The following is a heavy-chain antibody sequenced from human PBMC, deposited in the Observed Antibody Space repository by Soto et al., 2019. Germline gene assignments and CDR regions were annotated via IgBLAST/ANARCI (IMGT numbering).Heavy chain of an antibody. CDR3: AREKGDIVVVVAATLGAGYFDY. J-gene: IGHJ4*02. V-gene: IGHV1-18*01. CDR1: GYTFTSYG. CDR2: ISAYNGNT. Sequence: QVQLVQSGAEVKKPGASVKVSCKASGYTFTSYGISWVRQAPGQGLEWMGWISAYNGNTNYAQKLQGRVTMTTDTSTCTAYTELRSLRSDDTAVYYCAREKGDIVVVVAATLGAGYFDYWGQGTLVTVSS. D-gene: IGHD2-15*01.